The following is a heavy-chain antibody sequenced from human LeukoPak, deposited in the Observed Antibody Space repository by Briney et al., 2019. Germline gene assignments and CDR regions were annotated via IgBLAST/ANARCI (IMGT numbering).Heavy chain of an antibody. D-gene: IGHD6-13*01. CDR2: ISSSSTI. V-gene: IGHV3-48*01. CDR1: GFTFSSYS. Sequence: PGGSLRLSCAASGFTFSSYSMNWVRQAPGKGLEWVSYISSSSTIYYADSVKGRFTISRDNAKNSLYLQMNSLRAEDTAVYYCARRPTRSSSSWKNWFDPWGQGTLVTVSS. CDR3: ARRPTRSSSSWKNWFDP. J-gene: IGHJ5*02.